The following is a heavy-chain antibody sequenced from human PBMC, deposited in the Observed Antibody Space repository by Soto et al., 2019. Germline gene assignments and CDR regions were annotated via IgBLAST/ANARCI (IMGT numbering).Heavy chain of an antibody. CDR3: ASDVAV. CDR1: GFTVSNNY. V-gene: IGHV3-66*01. Sequence: EVQLVESGGGLVQPGGSLRLSCAASGFTVSNNYMSWVRQAPGKGLEWVSVIYSGGSTYYADSAKGRLNISRDNFKNTLAIQLHSPRAEDTAAYYRASDVAVCGRGTTVTVSS. CDR2: IYSGGST. J-gene: IGHJ6*04.